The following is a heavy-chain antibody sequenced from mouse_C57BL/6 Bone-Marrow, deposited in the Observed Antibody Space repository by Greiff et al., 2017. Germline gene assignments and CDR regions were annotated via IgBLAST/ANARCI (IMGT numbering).Heavy chain of an antibody. CDR2: IYPGSGST. Sequence: VQLQQPGAELVKPGASVKMSCKASGYTFTSYWITWVKQRPGQGLEWIGDIYPGSGSTNYNEKFKSKATLTVDPSSRTAYMQLSRLTSEDSAVYYCARGLTPAWFAYWGQGTLVTVAA. CDR3: ARGLTPAWFAY. J-gene: IGHJ3*01. CDR1: GYTFTSYW. D-gene: IGHD2-2*01. V-gene: IGHV1-55*01.